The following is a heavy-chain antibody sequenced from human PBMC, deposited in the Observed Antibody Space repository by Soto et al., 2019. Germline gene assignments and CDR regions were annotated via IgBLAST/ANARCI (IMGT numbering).Heavy chain of an antibody. CDR2: ISYDGSNK. CDR1: GFTFNTYG. V-gene: IGHV3-30*18. Sequence: PVGSLRLSCAASGFTFNTYGMYWVRQAPGKGLEWVAAISYDGSNKYHADSVKGRFTISRDNSKNTLYLQMNSLRVEDTAVYYCAKDIVRYTYGACDYWGQGALVTVS. CDR3: AKDIVRYTYGACDY. J-gene: IGHJ4*02. D-gene: IGHD5-18*01.